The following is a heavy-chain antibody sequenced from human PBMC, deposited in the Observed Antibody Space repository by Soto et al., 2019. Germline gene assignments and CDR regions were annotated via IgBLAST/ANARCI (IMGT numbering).Heavy chain of an antibody. J-gene: IGHJ4*02. D-gene: IGHD1-20*01. CDR1: GDSVSSNSAA. V-gene: IGHV6-1*01. CDR3: ARGFFNWNYFDY. Sequence: HTLSLTCAISGDSVSSNSAAWNWIRQSPSRGLEWLGRTYCRSKWYNDYVVSVKSRITINPDTSKNQFSLQLNSVTPEDTAVYYCARGFFNWNYFDYWGQGTLVTVSS. CDR2: TYCRSKWYN.